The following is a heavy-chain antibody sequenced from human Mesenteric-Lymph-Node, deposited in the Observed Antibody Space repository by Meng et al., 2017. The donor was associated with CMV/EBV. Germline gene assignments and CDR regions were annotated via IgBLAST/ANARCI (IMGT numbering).Heavy chain of an antibody. CDR1: GFTFSSYA. CDR3: AKEAY. V-gene: IGHV3-23*03. CDR2: IYSDGRTT. Sequence: GGSLRLSCAASGFTFSSYAMTWVRQAPEKGLEWVSIIYSDGRTTNYAASVKGRFTISRDNSKNTLYLQMNSLRAEDTAVYYCAKEAYWGQGTLVTVSS. J-gene: IGHJ4*02.